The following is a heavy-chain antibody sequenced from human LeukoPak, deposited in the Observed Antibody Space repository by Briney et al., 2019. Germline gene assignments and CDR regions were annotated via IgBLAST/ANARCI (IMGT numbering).Heavy chain of an antibody. CDR2: IYPGDSDT. J-gene: IGHJ4*02. D-gene: IGHD3-3*01. CDR3: ARLSGGGVVISYYFDY. Sequence: GESLQISCKGSGYSFTSYWIGWVRQMPGKGLEWMGIIYPGDSDTRYSPSFQGQVTISADKSISTAYLQWSSLKASDTAMYYCARLSGGGVVISYYFDYWGQGTLVTVSS. CDR1: GYSFTSYW. V-gene: IGHV5-51*01.